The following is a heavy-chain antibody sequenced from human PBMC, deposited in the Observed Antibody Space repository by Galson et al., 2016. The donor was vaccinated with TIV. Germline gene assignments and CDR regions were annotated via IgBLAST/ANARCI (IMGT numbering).Heavy chain of an antibody. D-gene: IGHD3-3*01. CDR2: ISLSGSTI. J-gene: IGHJ4*02. CDR3: ARWRAYRGRLDI. CDR1: GFSFSDNY. V-gene: IGHV3-11*01. Sequence: SLRLSCAASGFSFSDNYMSWIRQAPGKGLEWLSYISLSGSTIYYADSVKGRFTISRDNAKNSLNLQMNSLRAEDTAVYYCARWRAYRGRLDIWGQGALVTVSA.